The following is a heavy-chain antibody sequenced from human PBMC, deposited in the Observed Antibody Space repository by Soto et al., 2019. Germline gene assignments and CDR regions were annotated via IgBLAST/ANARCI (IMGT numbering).Heavy chain of an antibody. Sequence: SETLSLTCTVSGGSISSSSYYWGWIRQHPGKGLEWIGSIYYSGSTYYNPSLKSRVTISVDTSKNQFSLKLSSVTAADTAVYYCARLHCSSTSCPFDYWGQGTLVTVSS. CDR1: GGSISSSSYY. CDR2: IYYSGST. J-gene: IGHJ4*02. D-gene: IGHD2-2*01. V-gene: IGHV4-39*01. CDR3: ARLHCSSTSCPFDY.